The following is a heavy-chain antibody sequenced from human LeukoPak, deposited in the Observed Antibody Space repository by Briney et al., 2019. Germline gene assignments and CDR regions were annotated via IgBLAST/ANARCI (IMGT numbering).Heavy chain of an antibody. CDR1: GGSFSGYY. CDR3: ARGRIAARPSSYYFDY. V-gene: IGHV4-34*01. J-gene: IGHJ4*02. D-gene: IGHD6-6*01. CDR2: INHSGST. Sequence: PSETLSLTCAVYGGSFSGYYWSWIRQPPGKGLEWIGEINHSGSTNYNPSLKSRVTISVDTSKNQFSLKLSSVTAADTAVYYCARGRIAARPSSYYFDYWGQGTLVTVSS.